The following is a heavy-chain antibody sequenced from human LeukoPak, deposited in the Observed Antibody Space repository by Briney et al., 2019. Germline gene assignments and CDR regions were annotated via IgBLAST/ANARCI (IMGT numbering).Heavy chain of an antibody. J-gene: IGHJ4*02. D-gene: IGHD5-18*01. CDR1: GYTFTSYD. Sequence: ASVKVSCKASGYTFTSYDINWVRQATGQGLEWMGWKNPNSGNTGYAQKFQGRVTMTRNTSISTAYMELSSLRSEDTAVYYCARGPVDTAMVVGDYWGQGTLVTVSS. CDR2: KNPNSGNT. CDR3: ARGPVDTAMVVGDY. V-gene: IGHV1-8*01.